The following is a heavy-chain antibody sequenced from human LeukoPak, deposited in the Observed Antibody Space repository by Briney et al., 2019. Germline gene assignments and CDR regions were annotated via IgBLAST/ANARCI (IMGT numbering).Heavy chain of an antibody. D-gene: IGHD1-1*01. CDR3: ARGRAGGTSTGLFDY. CDR1: GGTFSSYA. J-gene: IGHJ4*02. V-gene: IGHV1-69*05. CDR2: IIPIFGTA. Sequence: SVKVSCKASGGTFSSYAISWVRQAPGQGLEWMGGIIPIFGTANYARKFQGRVTITTDESTSTAYMELSSLRSEDTAVYYCARGRAGGTSTGLFDYWGQGTLVTVSS.